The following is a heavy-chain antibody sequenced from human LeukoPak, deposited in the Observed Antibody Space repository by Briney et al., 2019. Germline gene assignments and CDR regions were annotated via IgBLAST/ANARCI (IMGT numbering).Heavy chain of an antibody. V-gene: IGHV4-4*07. CDR2: IYTSGST. CDR1: GGSISSYY. J-gene: IGHJ4*02. Sequence: KPSETLSLTCTVSGGSISSYYWSWIRQPAGKGLEWIGRIYTSGSTNYNPSLKSRVTMSVDTSKNQFSLKLSSVTAADTAVYYCARDDCSGGSCYSVYWGQGTLVTVSS. D-gene: IGHD2-15*01. CDR3: ARDDCSGGSCYSVY.